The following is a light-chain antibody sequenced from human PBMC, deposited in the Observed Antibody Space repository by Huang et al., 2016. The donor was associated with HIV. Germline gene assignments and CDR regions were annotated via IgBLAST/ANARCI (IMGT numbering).Light chain of an antibody. J-gene: IGKJ4*01. CDR2: GAS. CDR1: QGINNY. CDR3: QKYDSAPLT. Sequence: GDRVTITCRASQGINNYLAWYQQKPGKVPGLLIFGASTLQSGVPSRFSGGGSGTDFTLTISSLQPEDVATYYCQKYDSAPLTFGGGTKVEIK. V-gene: IGKV1-27*01.